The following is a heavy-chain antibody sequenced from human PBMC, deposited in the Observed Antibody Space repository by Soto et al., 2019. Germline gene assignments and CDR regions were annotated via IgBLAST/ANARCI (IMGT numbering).Heavy chain of an antibody. V-gene: IGHV3-30-3*01. CDR2: ISYDGHNE. D-gene: IGHD3-10*01. J-gene: IGHJ4*01. Sequence: QVQLVESAGGVVQPGRSLRLSCAASGFICTNYSLHWVRQAPCKGLEWVAVISYDGHNEYYGDSVKGRFTISRDNSKNTLYLHMNSLRAEDTAVYDCVRDSGWRFGNLISSSLEYWGHGTLVTVSS. CDR3: VRDSGWRFGNLISSSLEY. CDR1: GFICTNYS.